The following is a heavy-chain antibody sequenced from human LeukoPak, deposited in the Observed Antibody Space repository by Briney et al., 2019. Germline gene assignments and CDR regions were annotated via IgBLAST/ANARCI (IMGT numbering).Heavy chain of an antibody. D-gene: IGHD2-2*01. V-gene: IGHV3-23*01. J-gene: IGHJ4*02. Sequence: GGSLRLSCAASGFNFSSYAMSWVRQAPGKGLEWFSAISGSGGSTYYADSVKGRFTISRDNSKNTLYLQMNSLRAEDTAVYYCAKDREDAEYYFDYWGQGTLVTVSS. CDR3: AKDREDAEYYFDY. CDR1: GFNFSSYA. CDR2: ISGSGGST.